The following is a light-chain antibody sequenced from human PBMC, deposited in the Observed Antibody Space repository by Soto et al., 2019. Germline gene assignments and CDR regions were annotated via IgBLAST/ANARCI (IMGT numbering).Light chain of an antibody. V-gene: IGKV1-5*03. CDR1: QSISSW. CDR3: QQYNSYSYT. J-gene: IGKJ2*01. Sequence: DIQMTQSPSTLSASVGDRVTITCRASQSISSWLAWYQQKPGKAPKLLIYKAASLESGVPSRFSGSGSGTEFTLTISSLQPDDFATYYCQQYNSYSYTFCHGNTLEIK. CDR2: KAA.